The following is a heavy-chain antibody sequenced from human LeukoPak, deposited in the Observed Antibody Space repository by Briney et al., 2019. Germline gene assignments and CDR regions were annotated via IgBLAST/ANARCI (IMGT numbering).Heavy chain of an antibody. J-gene: IGHJ2*01. CDR3: ARDLAFGDFERYFDI. V-gene: IGHV3-20*04. D-gene: IGHD4-17*01. Sequence: RPGGSLRLSCAASGFNFDVYGMSWVRQAPGMGLEWVSSINWNGERIGVAESVEGRFTISRDNARSSVYQQMNSLRVEDTAFYYCARDLAFGDFERYFDIWGRGALVTVSS. CDR1: GFNFDVYG. CDR2: INWNGERI.